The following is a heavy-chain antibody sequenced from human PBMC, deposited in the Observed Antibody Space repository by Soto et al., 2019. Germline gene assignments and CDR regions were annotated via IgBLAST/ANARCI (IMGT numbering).Heavy chain of an antibody. Sequence: QVQLQESGPGLVKPSQTLSLTCTVSGGSISSGGYYWSWIRQHPGKGLEGIGYIYYSGSTYYNPSLKSRVTISVDTSKNQCSLKLSSVTAADTAVYYCARGVTMVRGVIHTPYFDYWGQGTLVTVSS. J-gene: IGHJ4*02. D-gene: IGHD3-10*01. CDR2: IYYSGST. CDR1: GGSISSGGYY. CDR3: ARGVTMVRGVIHTPYFDY. V-gene: IGHV4-31*03.